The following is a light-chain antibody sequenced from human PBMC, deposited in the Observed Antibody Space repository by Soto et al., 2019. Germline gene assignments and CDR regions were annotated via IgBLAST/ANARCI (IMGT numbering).Light chain of an antibody. CDR2: GAS. CDR3: PQYGTSSWT. Sequence: EIVLTQSPGTLSLSPGERATLSCRASQSVRSSYLAWYQQKPGQAPRLLIYGASTRATGIPDRFSGSGSGTDLTLTISRLEPEDFAVYYCPQYGTSSWTFGQGTKVEIK. V-gene: IGKV3-20*01. J-gene: IGKJ1*01. CDR1: QSVRSSY.